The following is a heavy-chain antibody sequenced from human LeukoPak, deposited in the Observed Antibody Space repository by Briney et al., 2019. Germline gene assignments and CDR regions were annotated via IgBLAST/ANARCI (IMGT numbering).Heavy chain of an antibody. V-gene: IGHV1-18*01. Sequence: ASVKVSCKASGYTFTSYGISWVRQAPGQGLEWMGWISAYDGNTNYAQKLQGRVTMSTDTSTSTGYMELRSLRSDDTATYYCAKRVMIGNCMDVWGKGTSVIISS. D-gene: IGHD2-21*01. CDR2: ISAYDGNT. CDR3: AKRVMIGNCMDV. J-gene: IGHJ6*04. CDR1: GYTFTSYG.